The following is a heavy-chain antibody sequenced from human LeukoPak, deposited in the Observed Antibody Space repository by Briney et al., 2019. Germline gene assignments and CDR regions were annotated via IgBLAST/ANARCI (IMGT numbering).Heavy chain of an antibody. V-gene: IGHV4-34*01. J-gene: IGHJ5*02. CDR3: ARRRWSGSSWYHP. D-gene: IGHD6-13*01. CDR1: GGSFSGYY. CDR2: INHSGST. Sequence: PSETLSLTCAVYGGSFSGYYWSWIRQPPGKGLEWIGEINHSGSTNYNPSLKSRVTISVDTSKNQFSLKLSSVTAADTAVYYCARRRWSGSSWYHPWGQGTLVTVSS.